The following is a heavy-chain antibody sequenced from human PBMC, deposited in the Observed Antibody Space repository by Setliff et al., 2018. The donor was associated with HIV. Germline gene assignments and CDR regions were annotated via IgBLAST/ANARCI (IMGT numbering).Heavy chain of an antibody. CDR2: IWYDARKS. D-gene: IGHD2-2*01. Sequence: AGGSLRLSCVASGFTFSTYGMHWVRQAPGKGLEWVALIWYDARKSLYVDSVKGRFTISRDNSKDILYLQMDSLRADDTALYYCVRDLYAISWYGIDCWGQGTLVTVSS. CDR1: GFTFSTYG. J-gene: IGHJ4*02. V-gene: IGHV3-33*01. CDR3: VRDLYAISWYGIDC.